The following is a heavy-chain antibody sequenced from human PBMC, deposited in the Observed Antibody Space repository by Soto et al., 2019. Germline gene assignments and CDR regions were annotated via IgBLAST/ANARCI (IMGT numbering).Heavy chain of an antibody. D-gene: IGHD2-2*01. Sequence: ASVKVSCKASGYTFTDYGISWVRQAPGQGLEWMGWISTHNGDTKYARNLQGRLIMTTDTSTTTAYMELTSLRSDDTAVYYCAREYCISTSCYGSDFWGRGTLVPSPQ. CDR2: ISTHNGDT. V-gene: IGHV1-18*01. CDR1: GYTFTDYG. J-gene: IGHJ4*02. CDR3: AREYCISTSCYGSDF.